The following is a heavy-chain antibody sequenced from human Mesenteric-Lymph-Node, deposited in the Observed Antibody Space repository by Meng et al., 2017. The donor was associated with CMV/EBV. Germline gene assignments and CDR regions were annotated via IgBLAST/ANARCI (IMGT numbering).Heavy chain of an antibody. Sequence: TGSTFTGYCMRRMRQAPGQGLGWMGIINPSGGNTSYAQKFQSRVTMTRDTSTSTVYMELSSLRSEDTAVYYCARGTGITFGGVDFDYWGQGTLVTVSS. J-gene: IGHJ4*02. CDR2: INPSGGNT. CDR3: ARGTGITFGGVDFDY. V-gene: IGHV1-46*01. CDR1: GSTFTGYC. D-gene: IGHD3-16*01.